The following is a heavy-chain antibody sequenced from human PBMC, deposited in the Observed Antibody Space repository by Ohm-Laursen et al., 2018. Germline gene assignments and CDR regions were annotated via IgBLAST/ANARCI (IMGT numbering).Heavy chain of an antibody. Sequence: ASVKVSCKASGYTFTGYYMHWVRQAPGQGLEWMGWVNPNSGGTNYAQKFQGRVTMTRDTSISTAYMELSRLRSDDTAVYYCARREDDFWSGCDYWGQGTLVTVSS. V-gene: IGHV1-2*02. J-gene: IGHJ4*02. CDR3: ARREDDFWSGCDY. CDR1: GYTFTGYY. CDR2: VNPNSGGT. D-gene: IGHD3-3*01.